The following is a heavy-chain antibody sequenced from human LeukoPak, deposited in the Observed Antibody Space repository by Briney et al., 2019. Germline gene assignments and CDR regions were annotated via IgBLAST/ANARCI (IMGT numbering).Heavy chain of an antibody. D-gene: IGHD2-2*01. CDR1: GYTFTGYY. CDR3: ARDVVPAASDAFDI. CDR2: INPNSGGT. V-gene: IGHV1-2*02. Sequence: ASVKVSCKASGYTFTGYYMHWVRQAPGQGLEWMGWINPNSGGTNYAQKFQGRVTMTRDTSISTAYMELSRLRSDDTAVYYCARDVVPAASDAFDIWGQGTMVTASS. J-gene: IGHJ3*02.